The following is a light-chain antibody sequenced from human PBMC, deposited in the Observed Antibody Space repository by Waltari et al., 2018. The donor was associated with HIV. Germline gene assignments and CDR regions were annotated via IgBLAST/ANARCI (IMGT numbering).Light chain of an antibody. CDR3: QTWDISTVV. CDR2: QDD. CDR1: KLGDKY. J-gene: IGLJ3*02. V-gene: IGLV3-1*01. Sequence: SYELTQPPSVSVSPGQTASMTCSGDKLGDKYVCWLQQKPGQPPVLVIYQDDQRPSKIPDRVSGSNAGNTATLTTPGTQARDEADYYCQTWDISTVVFGGGTRLSVL.